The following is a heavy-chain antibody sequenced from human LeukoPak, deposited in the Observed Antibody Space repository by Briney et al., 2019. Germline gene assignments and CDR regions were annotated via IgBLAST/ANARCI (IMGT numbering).Heavy chain of an antibody. V-gene: IGHV3-43*01. D-gene: IGHD6-13*01. CDR3: AKAATPSRAAAGTIPDY. Sequence: QSGGSLRLSCAASGFTFDDYAMHWVRQAPGKGLEWVSLISWDGGSTYYADSVKGRFTISRDNSKNSLYLQMNSLRTEDTALYYCAKAATPSRAAAGTIPDYWGQGTLVTVSS. J-gene: IGHJ4*02. CDR2: ISWDGGST. CDR1: GFTFDDYA.